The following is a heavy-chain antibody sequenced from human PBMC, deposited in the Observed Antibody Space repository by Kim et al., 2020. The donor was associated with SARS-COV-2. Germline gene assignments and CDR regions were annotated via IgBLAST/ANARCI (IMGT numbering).Heavy chain of an antibody. CDR2: IIPIFGTA. D-gene: IGHD1-26*01. V-gene: IGHV1-69*13. Sequence: SVKVSCKASGGTFSSYAISWVRQAPGQGLEWMGGIIPIFGTANYAQKFQGRVTITADESTSTAYMELSSLRSEDTAVYYCARDRGGRNWFDPWGQGTLVTVSS. CDR1: GGTFSSYA. J-gene: IGHJ5*02. CDR3: ARDRGGRNWFDP.